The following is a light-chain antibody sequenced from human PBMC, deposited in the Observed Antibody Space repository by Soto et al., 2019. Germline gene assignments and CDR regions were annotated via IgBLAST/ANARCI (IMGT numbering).Light chain of an antibody. CDR3: QHDSDAPQFT. V-gene: IGKV3-20*01. CDR1: QSVRNNY. CDR2: GAS. Sequence: EIVLTQSPGTLSLSPGERATLSCRASQSVRNNYLAWYQQRPGQAPRLLIYGASQRATGIPDRVSGSGSGTDFTLTISRLEPEDLAVYYCQHDSDAPQFTSGPGTKVDIK. J-gene: IGKJ3*01.